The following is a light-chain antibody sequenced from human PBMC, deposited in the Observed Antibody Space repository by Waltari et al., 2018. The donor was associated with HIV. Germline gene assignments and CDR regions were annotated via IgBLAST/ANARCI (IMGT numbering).Light chain of an antibody. V-gene: IGLV2-23*01. CDR2: EGS. Sequence: QSALTQPASVSGSPGQSITISCTGTSSDVGSYNLVSWYHQHPGKAPKVMIYEGSKRPSGVSNRVSGSKSGNTASRTISGLQAEDEADYYCCSYTGSSTRRPYVFGTGTKVTVL. CDR1: SSDVGSYNL. CDR3: CSYTGSSTRRPYV. J-gene: IGLJ1*01.